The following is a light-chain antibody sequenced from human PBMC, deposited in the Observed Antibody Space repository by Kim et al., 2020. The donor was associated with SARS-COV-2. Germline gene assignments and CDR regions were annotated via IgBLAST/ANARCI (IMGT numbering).Light chain of an antibody. CDR2: TNN. Sequence: GQRVPISSSGSSSNIGSNTVNWYQQLPGTAPKLLIHTNNDRPSGVPDRFSGSKSGTSASLAISGLQSEDEADYSCAAWDDSLNDYVFGTGTKVTVL. CDR1: SSNIGSNT. CDR3: AAWDDSLNDYV. V-gene: IGLV1-44*01. J-gene: IGLJ1*01.